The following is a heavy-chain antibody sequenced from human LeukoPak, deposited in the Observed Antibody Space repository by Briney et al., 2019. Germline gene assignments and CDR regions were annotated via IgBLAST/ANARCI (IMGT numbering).Heavy chain of an antibody. Sequence: GGSLRLSCVGSGFIFSSYAVTWVRQAPGKGLDWVSSITANGDRTYYAHSVKGRFTISRDNSRNTLYLQMSSLRAEDTGLYYCATFGVIVRNNYLDYWGQGALVAVSS. CDR1: GFIFSSYA. CDR2: ITANGDRT. CDR3: ATFGVIVRNNYLDY. V-gene: IGHV3-23*01. J-gene: IGHJ4*02. D-gene: IGHD3-3*01.